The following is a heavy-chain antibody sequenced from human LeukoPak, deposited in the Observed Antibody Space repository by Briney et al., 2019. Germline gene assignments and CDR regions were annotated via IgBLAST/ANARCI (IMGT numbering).Heavy chain of an antibody. V-gene: IGHV4-59*08. CDR1: GGSMSYYY. Sequence: SETLSLTCTVSGGSMSYYYWSWIRQPPGKGLEWIGYISYSGSTNYNPSLKSRVTISIDTSKNQFSLKLSSLTAADTAVYYCARRATGTTHFDYWGQGTLVTVPS. CDR2: ISYSGST. J-gene: IGHJ4*02. CDR3: ARRATGTTHFDY. D-gene: IGHD1-1*01.